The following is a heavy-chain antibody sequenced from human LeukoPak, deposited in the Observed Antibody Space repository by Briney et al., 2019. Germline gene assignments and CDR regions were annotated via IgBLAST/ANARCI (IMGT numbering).Heavy chain of an antibody. CDR2: ISGSGGST. CDR3: AKPTLRTRYYFDY. J-gene: IGHJ4*02. V-gene: IGHV3-23*01. CDR1: GFTFSSYG. D-gene: IGHD4-17*01. Sequence: GGSLRLSCAASGFTFSSYGMSWVRQAPGKGLEWVSAISGSGGSTYYADSVKGRFTISRDNSKNTLYLQMNSLRAEDTAVYYCAKPTLRTRYYFDYWGQGTLVTVSS.